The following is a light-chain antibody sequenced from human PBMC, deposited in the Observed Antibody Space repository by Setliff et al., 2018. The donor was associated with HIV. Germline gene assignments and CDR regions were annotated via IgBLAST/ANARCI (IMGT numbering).Light chain of an antibody. CDR3: QQYYSTPIT. J-gene: IGKJ5*01. CDR1: QTLLYSSNNKNY. Sequence: DIVMTQSPDSLTVSLGERATINCKSSQTLLYSSNNKNYLAWYQQKPGQPPKLLIYWASTRESGVPDRFSGSGSGTDFTLTICSLQAEDVAVYYCQQYYSTPITFGQGTRLEIK. CDR2: WAS. V-gene: IGKV4-1*01.